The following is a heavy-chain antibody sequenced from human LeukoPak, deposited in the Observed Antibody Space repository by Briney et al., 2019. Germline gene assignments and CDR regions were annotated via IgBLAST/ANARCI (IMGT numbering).Heavy chain of an antibody. CDR1: GFTFSSYG. V-gene: IGHV3-30*18. D-gene: IGHD6-19*01. CDR3: AKDQDIAVAAGGSGYFDY. J-gene: IGHJ4*02. CDR2: ISYDGSNK. Sequence: GGSLRLSCAASGFTFSSYGMHWVRQAPGKGLEWVAVISYDGSNKYYADSVKGRLTISRDNSKNTLYLQMNSLRAEDTAVYYCAKDQDIAVAAGGSGYFDYWGQGTLVTVSS.